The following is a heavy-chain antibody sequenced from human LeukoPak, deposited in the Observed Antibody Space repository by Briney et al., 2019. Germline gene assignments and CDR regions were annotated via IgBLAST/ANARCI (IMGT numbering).Heavy chain of an antibody. Sequence: QPGGSLRLSCAASGFTFSSYEMNWVRQAPGKGLEWVSAISGSGGSTYYADSVKGRFTISRDNSKNALYLQMNSLRAEDTAVYYCAKAPIVGATTGRYYFDYWGQGTLVTVSS. V-gene: IGHV3-23*01. CDR3: AKAPIVGATTGRYYFDY. J-gene: IGHJ4*02. D-gene: IGHD1-26*01. CDR1: GFTFSSYE. CDR2: ISGSGGST.